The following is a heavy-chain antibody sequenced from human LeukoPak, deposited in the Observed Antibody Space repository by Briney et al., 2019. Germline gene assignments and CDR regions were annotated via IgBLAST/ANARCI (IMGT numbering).Heavy chain of an antibody. V-gene: IGHV3-53*01. CDR2: IYSDNT. J-gene: IGHJ3*02. Sequence: GGSPRLSCTVSGFTVSSNSMSWVRQAPGKGLEWVSFIYSDNTHYSDSVKGRFTISRDNSKNTLYLQMNSLRAEDTAVYYCARSRTPFYIVVVVAADAFDIWGQGTMVTVSS. D-gene: IGHD2-15*01. CDR3: ARSRTPFYIVVVVAADAFDI. CDR1: GFTVSSNS.